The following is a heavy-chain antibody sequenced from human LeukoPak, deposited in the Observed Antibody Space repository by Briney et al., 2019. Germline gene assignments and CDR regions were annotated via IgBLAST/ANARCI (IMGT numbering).Heavy chain of an antibody. CDR2: INAGNGNT. CDR1: GYTFTSYA. CDR3: ARADIVVVVAATPGPY. V-gene: IGHV1-3*01. J-gene: IGHJ4*02. Sequence: GASVKVSCKASGYTFTSYAMHWVRQAPGQRLEWMGWINAGNGNTKYSQKFQGRVTITRDTSASTAYMELSSLRSEDTAVYYCARADIVVVVAATPGPYWGQGTLVTVSS. D-gene: IGHD2-15*01.